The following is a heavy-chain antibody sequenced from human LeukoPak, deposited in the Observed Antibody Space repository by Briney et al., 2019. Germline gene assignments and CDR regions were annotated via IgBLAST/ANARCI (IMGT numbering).Heavy chain of an antibody. V-gene: IGHV3-23*01. D-gene: IGHD4-23*01. CDR2: ISGSGRST. J-gene: IGHJ4*02. CDR1: GFSFNIYA. Sequence: GGSLRLSCAASGFSFNIYAMGWVRQATGKGLEWVSGISGSGRSTYYADSVKGRFTISRDNSKNTLYLQMNSLRAEDTAVYYCAKDLGYGGNYDYWGQGTLVTVSS. CDR3: AKDLGYGGNYDY.